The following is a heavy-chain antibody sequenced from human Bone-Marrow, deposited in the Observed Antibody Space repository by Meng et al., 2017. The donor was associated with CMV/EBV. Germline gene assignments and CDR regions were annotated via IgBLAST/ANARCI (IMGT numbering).Heavy chain of an antibody. J-gene: IGHJ6*02. Sequence: GGSLRLSCAASGFTFSSYAMHWVRQAPGKGLEWVAVISYDGSNKYYADSVKGRFTISRDNSKNTLYLQMNSLRDEDTAVYYCARGAPGFKKGWQLVVDYYYGMDVWRQGTTVTVPS. CDR2: ISYDGSNK. CDR3: ARGAPGFKKGWQLVVDYYYGMDV. CDR1: GFTFSSYA. D-gene: IGHD6-6*01. V-gene: IGHV3-30*04.